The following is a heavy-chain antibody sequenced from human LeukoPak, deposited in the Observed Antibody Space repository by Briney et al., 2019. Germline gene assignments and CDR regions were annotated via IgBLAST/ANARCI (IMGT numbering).Heavy chain of an antibody. Sequence: GASVKVSFQSSRYIFTSYYMHWLRQAPSQGLEWVGIINPSGGSTSYAQKFQGRVTMTRDTSTSTVYMELSSLRSEDTAVYHCARDLPSGWYYFDYWGQGTLVTVSS. J-gene: IGHJ4*02. V-gene: IGHV1-46*01. CDR2: INPSGGST. CDR3: ARDLPSGWYYFDY. CDR1: RYIFTSYY. D-gene: IGHD6-19*01.